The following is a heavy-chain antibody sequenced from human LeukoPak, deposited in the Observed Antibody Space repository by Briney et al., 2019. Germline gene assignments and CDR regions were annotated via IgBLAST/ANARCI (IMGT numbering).Heavy chain of an antibody. J-gene: IGHJ5*02. D-gene: IGHD4-17*01. CDR3: ARGHRGDGDYVDP. CDR1: GYTLTELS. V-gene: IGHV1-69*05. Sequence: SVNVSCKVSGYTLTELSMHWVRQAPGKGLEWMGGIIPIFGTANYAQKFQGRVTITTDESTSTAYMELSSLRSEDTAVYYCARGHRGDGDYVDPWGQGTLVTVSS. CDR2: IIPIFGTA.